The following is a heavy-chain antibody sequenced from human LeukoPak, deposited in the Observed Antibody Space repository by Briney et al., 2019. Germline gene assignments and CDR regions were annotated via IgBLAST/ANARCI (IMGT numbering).Heavy chain of an antibody. CDR1: GFTFSSYG. CDR2: IRYDGSNK. V-gene: IGHV3-30*02. J-gene: IGHJ4*02. CDR3: ARKGELLLPFDY. D-gene: IGHD3-10*01. Sequence: LAGGSLRLSCAASGFTFSSYGMHWVRQAPGKGLEWVTFIRYDGSNKYYADSVKGRFTISRDNSKNTLYLQMNSLRAEDTAVYYCARKGELLLPFDYWGQGTLVTVSS.